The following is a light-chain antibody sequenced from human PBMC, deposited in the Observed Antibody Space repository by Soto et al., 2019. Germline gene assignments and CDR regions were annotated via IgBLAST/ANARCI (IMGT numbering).Light chain of an antibody. CDR3: QQYNNWPPIT. J-gene: IGKJ5*01. CDR1: QTIDNT. V-gene: IGKV3-15*01. CDR2: DAS. Sequence: EIVMTQSPAPLSLSPGERATLSFRASQTIDNTLAWYQRKPGQAPRLLIYDASTRATGVPARFTGSGSGTEFTLTISSLQSEDFGVYYCQQYNNWPPITFGQGTRLEI.